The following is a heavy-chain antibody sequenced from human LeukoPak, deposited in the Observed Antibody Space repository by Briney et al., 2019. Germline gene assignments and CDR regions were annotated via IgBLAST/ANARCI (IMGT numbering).Heavy chain of an antibody. D-gene: IGHD2-2*01. Sequence: GASVKVPCKASGYTFTSYGISWVRQAPGQGLEWMGWISAYNGNTNYAQKLQGRVTMTTDTSTSTAYMELRSLRSDDTAVYYCARRCLSTSCYLPPDYWGQGTLVTVSS. V-gene: IGHV1-18*01. CDR2: ISAYNGNT. CDR1: GYTFTSYG. J-gene: IGHJ4*02. CDR3: ARRCLSTSCYLPPDY.